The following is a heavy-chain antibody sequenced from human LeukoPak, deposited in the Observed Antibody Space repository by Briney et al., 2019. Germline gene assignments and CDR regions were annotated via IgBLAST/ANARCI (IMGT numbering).Heavy chain of an antibody. CDR3: ARGDWKSYYFDY. Sequence: SVKVSCKASGDTFSSYTINWVRQAPGQGLEWMGRIIPSLGTTNYAQKFQDRVTTITDETTSTAYMELSSLRSEDTAVYYCARGDWKSYYFDYWGQGTLVTVSS. CDR2: IIPSLGTT. D-gene: IGHD1-1*01. J-gene: IGHJ4*02. V-gene: IGHV1-69*16. CDR1: GDTFSSYT.